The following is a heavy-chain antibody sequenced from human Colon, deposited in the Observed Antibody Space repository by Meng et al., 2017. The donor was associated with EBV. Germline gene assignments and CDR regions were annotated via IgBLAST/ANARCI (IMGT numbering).Heavy chain of an antibody. V-gene: IGHV4-4*03. J-gene: IGHJ5*02. CDR1: GGTIFGTDRL. D-gene: IGHD3-10*01. CDR3: ARGSYYTWAT. CDR2: IHHSGTT. Sequence: QDSPPVLAKSPTTLSLTCEVSGGTIFGTDRLWSWFPQPPGKGPEWIGEIHHSGTTNYNPSFKSRVTMSIDTWKNRFSLDLTSVTAADTXVYYCARGSYYTWATWGQGTLVTVSS.